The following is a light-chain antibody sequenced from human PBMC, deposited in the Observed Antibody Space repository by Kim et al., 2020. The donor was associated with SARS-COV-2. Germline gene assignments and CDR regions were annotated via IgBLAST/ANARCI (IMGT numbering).Light chain of an antibody. CDR2: DVN. CDR1: SSDVGGYNF. J-gene: IGLJ1*01. Sequence: QSVTISCTGTSSDVGGYNFVSWHQQHPGKAPNLIIYDVNKRPSGVPNRFAGSKSGNMASLTVSGLQAEDEADYYCSSYAGTNNFYVFGTGTKVTVL. V-gene: IGLV2-8*01. CDR3: SSYAGTNNFYV.